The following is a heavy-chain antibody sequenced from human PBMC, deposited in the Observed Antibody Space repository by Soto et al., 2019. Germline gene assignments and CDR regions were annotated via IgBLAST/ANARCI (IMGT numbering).Heavy chain of an antibody. CDR3: ARDWGIAATLYGMDV. V-gene: IGHV3-33*01. J-gene: IGHJ6*02. CDR1: GFTFSSYG. CDR2: IWYDGSNK. D-gene: IGHD6-13*01. Sequence: QVQLVESGGGVVQPGRSLRLSCAASGFTFSSYGMHWVRQAPGKGLEWVAVIWYDGSNKYYADSVKGRFTISRDNSKNTLYLQRSSLRAEDTAVYYCARDWGIAATLYGMDVWGQGTTVTVSS.